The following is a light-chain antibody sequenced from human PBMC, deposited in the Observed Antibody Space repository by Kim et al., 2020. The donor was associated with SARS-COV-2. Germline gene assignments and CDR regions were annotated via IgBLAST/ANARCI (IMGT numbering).Light chain of an antibody. CDR3: AAWDDSLSGWV. V-gene: IGLV1-47*02. CDR2: NDD. J-gene: IGLJ3*02. CDR1: RSNIGNKY. Sequence: GQRVTIACSGSRSNIGNKYVYWYQQLPWTAPKVLIYNDDQRPSGVLDRFSGSKSGTSASLAISGLRSGDEAIYHCAAWDDSLSGWVFGGGTKLTVL.